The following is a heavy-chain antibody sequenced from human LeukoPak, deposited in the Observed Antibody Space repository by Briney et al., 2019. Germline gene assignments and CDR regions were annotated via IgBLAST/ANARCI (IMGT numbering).Heavy chain of an antibody. V-gene: IGHV3-11*04. D-gene: IGHD2-2*02. Sequence: GGSLRLSCAASGFTFSDYYINWIRQAPGKGLEWLSYISSSGRTIHYADSVKGRFTISRDNAKNSLYLQMNSLRAEDTAVYYCARVVPAAIGYYYYYGMDVWGQGTTVTVSS. CDR1: GFTFSDYY. CDR3: ARVVPAAIGYYYYYGMDV. CDR2: ISSSGRTI. J-gene: IGHJ6*02.